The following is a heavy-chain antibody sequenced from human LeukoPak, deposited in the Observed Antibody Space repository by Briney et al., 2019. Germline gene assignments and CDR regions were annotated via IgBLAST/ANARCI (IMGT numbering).Heavy chain of an antibody. CDR3: ARGPRITLVRGGQWYYYMDV. D-gene: IGHD3-10*01. V-gene: IGHV1-46*01. J-gene: IGHJ6*03. Sequence: ASVKVSCKASGYTFSIYGFSWVRQAPGQGLEWMGIINPSGGSTNYAQKFQGRVTMTRDTSTSTVYMELSSLRSEDTAVYYCARGPRITLVRGGQWYYYMDVWGKGTTVTISS. CDR2: INPSGGST. CDR1: GYTFSIYG.